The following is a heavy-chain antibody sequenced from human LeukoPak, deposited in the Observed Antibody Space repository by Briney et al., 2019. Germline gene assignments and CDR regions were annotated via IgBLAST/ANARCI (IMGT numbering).Heavy chain of an antibody. D-gene: IGHD3-10*01. J-gene: IGHJ5*02. V-gene: IGHV4-30-2*01. CDR3: ARCFRGDLFDP. Sequence: SQTLSLTCTVSGGSISSGGYYWSWIRQPPGKGLEWIGYIYHSGSTYYNPSLKSRVTISVDRSKNQFSLKLSSVTAADTAVYYCARCFRGDLFDPWGQGTLVTVSS. CDR2: IYHSGST. CDR1: GGSISSGGYY.